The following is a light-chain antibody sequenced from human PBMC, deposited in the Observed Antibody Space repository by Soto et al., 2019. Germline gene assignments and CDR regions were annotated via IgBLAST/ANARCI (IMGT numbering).Light chain of an antibody. CDR3: QAWDRSTSVV. Sequence: SYELTPPPSVSVSPGQTASITCSGDKLGDKYACWYQQKPGQSPGLVIYQDSKRPSGIPERFSGSHSGNTATLTISGTQAMDEADYYCQAWDRSTSVVFGGGTKLTVL. J-gene: IGLJ2*01. CDR1: KLGDKY. CDR2: QDS. V-gene: IGLV3-1*01.